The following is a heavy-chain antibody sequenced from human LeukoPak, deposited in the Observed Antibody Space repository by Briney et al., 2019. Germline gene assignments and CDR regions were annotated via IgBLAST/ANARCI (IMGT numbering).Heavy chain of an antibody. Sequence: GGSLRLSCAASGFTVSNDYMVWVRQAPGRGLEWVSLIYADGRTFYGDSVKGRFTITRDNFKNTMYLQMSSLRPEDTALYYCARDRAGAQSWVALDPWGQETLVTVSS. CDR1: GFTVSNDY. CDR2: IYADGRT. D-gene: IGHD3-10*01. CDR3: ARDRAGAQSWVALDP. V-gene: IGHV3-66*02. J-gene: IGHJ5*02.